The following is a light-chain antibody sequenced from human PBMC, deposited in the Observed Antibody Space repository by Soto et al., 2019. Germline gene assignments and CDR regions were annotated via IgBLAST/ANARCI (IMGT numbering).Light chain of an antibody. Sequence: DVQMTQSPSTLSASVGDRVTITCRASHSISSYLTWYQQKPGKAPKLLIYKASNLESGVPSRFSGSGSGTEFTLTISSLQPDDFAAYYCQQYNSFPWTLGQGTKVEIK. CDR3: QQYNSFPWT. CDR2: KAS. CDR1: HSISSY. V-gene: IGKV1-5*03. J-gene: IGKJ1*01.